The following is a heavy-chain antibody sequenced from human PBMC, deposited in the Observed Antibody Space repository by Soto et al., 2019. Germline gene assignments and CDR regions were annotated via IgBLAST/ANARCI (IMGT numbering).Heavy chain of an antibody. CDR3: AKTRRGQWLVSRDYYYGMDV. D-gene: IGHD6-19*01. Sequence: GGSLRLSCAASGFTFSSYGMHWVRQAPGKGLEWVAVISYDGSNKYYADSVKGRFTISRDNSKNTLYLQMNSLRAEDTAVYYCAKTRRGQWLVSRDYYYGMDVWGQGTTVTVS. CDR2: ISYDGSNK. V-gene: IGHV3-30*18. J-gene: IGHJ6*02. CDR1: GFTFSSYG.